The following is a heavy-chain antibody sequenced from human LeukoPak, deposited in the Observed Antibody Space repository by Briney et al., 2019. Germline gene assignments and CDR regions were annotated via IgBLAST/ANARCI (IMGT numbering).Heavy chain of an antibody. CDR2: MNPNSGNT. CDR3: ARYCSGGSCYSGFDY. J-gene: IGHJ4*02. CDR1: GYTFTSYN. V-gene: IGHV1-8*01. Sequence: ASVKVSCKASGYTFTSYNINWVRQATEQGLEWMGWMNPNSGNTGSEQKFQGRVTMTRITSTSTAYMELSSLRSEDTAVYYCARYCSGGSCYSGFDYWGQGTLVTVSS. D-gene: IGHD2-15*01.